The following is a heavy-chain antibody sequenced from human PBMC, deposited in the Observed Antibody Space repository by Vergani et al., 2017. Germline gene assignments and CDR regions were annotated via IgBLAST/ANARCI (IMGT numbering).Heavy chain of an antibody. J-gene: IGHJ4*02. CDR3: ARGTGITIFGVVIENYFDY. D-gene: IGHD3-3*01. V-gene: IGHV4-34*01. CDR2: INHSGST. CDR1: GGSFSGYY. Sequence: QVQLQQWGAGLLKPSETLSLTCAVYGGSFSGYYWSWIRQPPGKGLEWIGEINHSGSTNYNPSLNSRVTISVDTSKNQFSLKLSSVTAADTAVYYCARGTGITIFGVVIENYFDYWGQGTLVTVSS.